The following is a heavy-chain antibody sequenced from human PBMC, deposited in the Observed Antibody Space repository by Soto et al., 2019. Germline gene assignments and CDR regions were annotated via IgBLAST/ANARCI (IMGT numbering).Heavy chain of an antibody. J-gene: IGHJ5*02. CDR1: GGSISSYY. CDR2: IYYSGST. V-gene: IGHV4-59*01. CDR3: ARGTSALKRNNWFDP. Sequence: SETLSLTCTVSGGSISSYYWSWILQPPGKGLEWIGCIYYSGSTNYNPSLKSRVTISVDTSKNQFSLRLSSVTAADTAVYYCARGTSALKRNNWFDPWGQGTLVTVSS. D-gene: IGHD6-25*01.